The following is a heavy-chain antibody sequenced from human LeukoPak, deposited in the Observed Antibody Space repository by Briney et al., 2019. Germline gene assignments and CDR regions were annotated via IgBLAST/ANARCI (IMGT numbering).Heavy chain of an antibody. J-gene: IGHJ6*02. D-gene: IGHD3-10*01. CDR3: ARGRTYYYGSGSSLYGMDV. CDR1: GYTFTSYG. V-gene: IGHV1-18*01. Sequence: ASVKVSCKASGYTFTSYGISWVRQAPGQGREWMGWISAYNGNTNYAQKLQGRVTMTTDTSTSTAYMELRSLRSDDTAVYYCARGRTYYYGSGSSLYGMDVWGQGTTVTVSS. CDR2: ISAYNGNT.